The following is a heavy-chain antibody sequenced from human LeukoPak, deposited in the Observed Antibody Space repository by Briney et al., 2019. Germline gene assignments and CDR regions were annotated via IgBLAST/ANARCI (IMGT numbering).Heavy chain of an antibody. J-gene: IGHJ3*02. D-gene: IGHD3-22*01. Sequence: PGGSLRLSCAASGFTSDDYAMHWVRQAPGKGLEWVSGISWNSGSIGYADSVKGRFTISRDNAKNSLYLQMNSLRAEDTALYYCAKDMGYDSSGYFDAFDIWGQGTVVTVSS. CDR3: AKDMGYDSSGYFDAFDI. CDR1: GFTSDDYA. V-gene: IGHV3-9*02. CDR2: ISWNSGSI.